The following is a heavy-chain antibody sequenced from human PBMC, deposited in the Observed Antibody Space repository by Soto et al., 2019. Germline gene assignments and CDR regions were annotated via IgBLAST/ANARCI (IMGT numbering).Heavy chain of an antibody. Sequence: GGSLRLSCAASGFTVSSNYMSWVRQAPGKGLEWVSVIYSGGSTYYADSVKGRFTISRDNSKNTLYLQMNSLRAEDTAVYYCARERRIAAAGAVWFDPWGQGTLVTVSS. CDR3: ARERRIAAAGAVWFDP. CDR1: GFTVSSNY. V-gene: IGHV3-66*01. J-gene: IGHJ5*02. D-gene: IGHD6-13*01. CDR2: IYSGGST.